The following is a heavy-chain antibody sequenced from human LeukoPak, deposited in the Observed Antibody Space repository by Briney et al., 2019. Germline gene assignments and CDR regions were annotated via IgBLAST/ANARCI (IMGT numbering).Heavy chain of an antibody. D-gene: IGHD4-17*01. V-gene: IGHV1-2*02. Sequence: ASVKVSCKASGYTFTGHYMHWVRQAPGQGLEWMGWINPNSGGTNYAQKFQGRVTMTRDTSISTAYMELSRLRSDDTAVYYCASGATVTSYYFDYWGQGTLVTVSS. CDR3: ASGATVTSYYFDY. CDR1: GYTFTGHY. J-gene: IGHJ4*02. CDR2: INPNSGGT.